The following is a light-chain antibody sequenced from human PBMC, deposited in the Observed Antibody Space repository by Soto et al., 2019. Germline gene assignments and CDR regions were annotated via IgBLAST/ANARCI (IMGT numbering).Light chain of an antibody. CDR3: SADTSGSTVV. CDR2: EVS. Sequence: QSALTQPASVSGSPGQSITISCTGTSSDVGGYNYVSWYQQHPGKAPKLMIYEVSNRPSGVSNRFSGAKSGNTASLTISGLRAEDEADYYCSADTSGSTVVFGGGTKRTVL. CDR1: SSDVGGYNY. J-gene: IGLJ3*02. V-gene: IGLV2-14*01.